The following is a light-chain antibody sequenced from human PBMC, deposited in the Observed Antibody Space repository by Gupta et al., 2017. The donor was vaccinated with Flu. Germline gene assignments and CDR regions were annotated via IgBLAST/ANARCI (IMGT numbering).Light chain of an antibody. Sequence: QSALTQPPSASGSPGPSVTISCPGTSSDVGNYNYVSWYQQHPGKAPKFLIYDVNKRPSGVPDRFSGSKSGNTASLTVSGLQAEDEADYYCSSYAGSNNLVFGGGTKLTVL. CDR1: SSDVGNYNY. CDR3: SSYAGSNNLV. CDR2: DVN. V-gene: IGLV2-8*01. J-gene: IGLJ2*01.